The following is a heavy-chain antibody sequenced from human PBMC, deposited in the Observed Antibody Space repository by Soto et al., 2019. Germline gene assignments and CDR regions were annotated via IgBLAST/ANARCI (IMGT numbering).Heavy chain of an antibody. Sequence: GGSLRLSCAASGFAFSIYWMMWVRQAPGKGLEWVANIKEDGSKKYHVESVKGRFTTSRDNAKNSLYLQLNSLRAEDTAIYYCVRENNGGPEFWGQGTMVTVSS. CDR1: GFAFSIYW. CDR3: VRENNGGPEF. D-gene: IGHD1-20*01. V-gene: IGHV3-7*01. J-gene: IGHJ4*02. CDR2: IKEDGSKK.